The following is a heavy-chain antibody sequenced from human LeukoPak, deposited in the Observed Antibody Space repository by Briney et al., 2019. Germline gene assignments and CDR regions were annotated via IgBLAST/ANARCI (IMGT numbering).Heavy chain of an antibody. J-gene: IGHJ5*02. D-gene: IGHD6-13*01. CDR2: IIPILGIA. CDR1: GGTFGSYA. V-gene: IGHV1-69*04. CDR3: ARDSSSSWPNWFDP. Sequence: GASVKVSCKASGGTFGSYAISWVRQAPGQGLEWMGRIIPILGIANYAQKFQGRVTITADKSTSTAYMELSSLRSEDTAVYYCARDSSSSWPNWFDPWGQGTLVTVSS.